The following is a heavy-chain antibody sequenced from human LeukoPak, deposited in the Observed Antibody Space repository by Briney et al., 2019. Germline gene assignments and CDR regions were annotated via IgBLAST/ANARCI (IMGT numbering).Heavy chain of an antibody. V-gene: IGHV3-30*02. J-gene: IGHJ6*03. D-gene: IGHD3-16*01. CDR3: AKGAQSYGYGDDYYYLDV. Sequence: GGSLRLSCAASGFTFSSYGMHWFRQAPGKGLEWVAFIRYDGSNKYYADSVKGRFTISRDNSKNTLYLQMNSLRAEDTALYYCAKGAQSYGYGDDYYYLDVWGKGTTVTVSS. CDR2: IRYDGSNK. CDR1: GFTFSSYG.